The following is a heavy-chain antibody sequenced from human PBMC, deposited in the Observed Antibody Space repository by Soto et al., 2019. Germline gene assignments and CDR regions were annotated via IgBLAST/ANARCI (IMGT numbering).Heavy chain of an antibody. CDR1: GFTVSSNY. Sequence: EVQLVESGGGLVQPGGSLRLSCAASGFTVSSNYMSWVRQAPGKGLEWVSVIYSGGSTYYADSVKGRFTISRDNSKNTLYLQMNSLRGEDTAVYYCARDKMNYYGSGSYYKGYYYMDVWGKGTTVTVSS. J-gene: IGHJ6*03. D-gene: IGHD3-10*01. CDR3: ARDKMNYYGSGSYYKGYYYMDV. V-gene: IGHV3-66*01. CDR2: IYSGGST.